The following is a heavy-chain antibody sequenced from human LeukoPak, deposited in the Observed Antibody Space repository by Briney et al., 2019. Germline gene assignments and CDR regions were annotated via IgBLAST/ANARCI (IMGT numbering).Heavy chain of an antibody. J-gene: IGHJ5*02. CDR1: GGSISRGNCY. CDR2: IFSDGHT. Sequence: SETLSLTCSVSGGSISRGNCYWHWIRQPVGKGLEWIGRIFSDGHTNYNPSLKSRVTISTDTSKNQFSLTLTSVTAADTAVYYCAIDVLPSHFGVWTSFDPWGQGALVTVSS. D-gene: IGHD2-8*01. CDR3: AIDVLPSHFGVWTSFDP. V-gene: IGHV4-61*02.